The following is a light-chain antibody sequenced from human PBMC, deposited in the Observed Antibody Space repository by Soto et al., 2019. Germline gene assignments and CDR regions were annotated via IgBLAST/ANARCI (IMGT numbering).Light chain of an antibody. CDR3: QKYNNWPLT. J-gene: IGKJ3*01. CDR1: QNVFSN. V-gene: IGKV3D-15*01. Sequence: IVLTQSPATLSVSPGEIASLSCGASQNVFSNLAWYQQKTGQAPRILIYGESTRATGVPDRFSGSGSGTELNLTISSLQSEDVAVYWCQKYNNWPLTCGPGTKVDIK. CDR2: GES.